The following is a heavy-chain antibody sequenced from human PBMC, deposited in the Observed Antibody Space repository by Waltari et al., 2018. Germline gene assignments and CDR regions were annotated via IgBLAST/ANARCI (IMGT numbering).Heavy chain of an antibody. CDR1: GNTLSGYF. Sequence: QVLLAQSGAEVKMPGASVRVSCSGNTLSGYFLHLVRQAPGQGLEWMGWIKFNTGGTLYTQKFQGRVTMTRDTSIATAYMELSGLRYDDTAVYYCARDGGPPGYAGDPPSYFDYWGQGTLVTVSS. CDR2: IKFNTGGT. D-gene: IGHD2-2*03. V-gene: IGHV1-2*02. CDR3: ARDGGPPGYAGDPPSYFDY. J-gene: IGHJ4*02.